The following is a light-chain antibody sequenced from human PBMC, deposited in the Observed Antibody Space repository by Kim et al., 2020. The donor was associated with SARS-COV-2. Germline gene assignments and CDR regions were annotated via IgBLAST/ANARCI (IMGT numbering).Light chain of an antibody. CDR1: SNNVGNQG. CDR2: KNN. CDR3: STWDSSLSAWV. Sequence: QAGLTQPPSVSRGLRQTATLTCTGNSNNVGNQGAAWLQHHQGHPPKLLFYKNNNRPSGISERLSASRSGNTASLTITGLQPEDEADYYCSTWDSSLSAWVFGGGTQLTVL. J-gene: IGLJ3*02. V-gene: IGLV10-54*01.